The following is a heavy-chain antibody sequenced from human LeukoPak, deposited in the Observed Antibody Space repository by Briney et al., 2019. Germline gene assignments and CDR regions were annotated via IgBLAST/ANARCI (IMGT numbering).Heavy chain of an antibody. V-gene: IGHV3-33*01. Sequence: GESQTLPCGAWVLTFNSYGAHWARQAPGKGLEWVAVIWYDGSNKYYADSVKGRFTISRDNSKNTLYLQVNSLRAEDTAVYYCARDRAAADLDYWGRGTLVTVSS. CDR3: ARDRAAADLDY. CDR2: IWYDGSNK. CDR1: VLTFNSYG. D-gene: IGHD6-13*01. J-gene: IGHJ4*02.